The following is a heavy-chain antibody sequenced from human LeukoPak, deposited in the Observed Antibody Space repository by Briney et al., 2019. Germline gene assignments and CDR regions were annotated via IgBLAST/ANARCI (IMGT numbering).Heavy chain of an antibody. CDR1: GFTFSSYG. J-gene: IGHJ5*02. D-gene: IGHD6-6*01. Sequence: GRSLRLSCAASGFTFSSYGMHWVRQAPGKGLEWVAVIWYDGSNKYYADSVKGRFTISRDNSKNTLYLQMNSLRAEDTAVYYCAKGQKYSSSSLNWFDPWGQGTLVTVSS. V-gene: IGHV3-33*06. CDR2: IWYDGSNK. CDR3: AKGQKYSSSSLNWFDP.